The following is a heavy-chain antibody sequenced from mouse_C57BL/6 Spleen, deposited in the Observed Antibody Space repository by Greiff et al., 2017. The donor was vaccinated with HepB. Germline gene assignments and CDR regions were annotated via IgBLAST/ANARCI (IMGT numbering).Heavy chain of an antibody. D-gene: IGHD2-4*01. CDR1: GYTFTSYW. Sequence: QVQLKQPGAELVRPGSSVKLSCKASGYTFTSYWMHWVKQRPIQGLEWIGNIDPSDSETHYNQKFKDKATLTVDKSSSTAYMQLSSLTSEDSAVYYCAREGDYDYEEWFAYWGQGTLVTVSA. CDR2: IDPSDSET. V-gene: IGHV1-52*01. J-gene: IGHJ3*01. CDR3: AREGDYDYEEWFAY.